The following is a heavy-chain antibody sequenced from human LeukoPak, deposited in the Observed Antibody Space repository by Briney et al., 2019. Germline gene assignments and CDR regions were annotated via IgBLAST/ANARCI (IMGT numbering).Heavy chain of an antibody. J-gene: IGHJ4*01. D-gene: IGHD1-26*01. CDR1: EFIFSEYE. CDR2: ISSNGLST. CDR3: VRSTEGTTYFDY. V-gene: IGHV3-64*01. Sequence: PGGSLRLSCATSEFIFSEYEMHWVRQTPGKGLEYVSGISSNGLSTFYAMSVKGRLTISRDNSKKNLYLQMGSLKTDDMAVYYCVRSTEGTTYFDYWGHGTLVTVSS.